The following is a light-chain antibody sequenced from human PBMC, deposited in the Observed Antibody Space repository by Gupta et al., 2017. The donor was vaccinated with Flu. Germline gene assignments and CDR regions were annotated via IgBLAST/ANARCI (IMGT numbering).Light chain of an antibody. Sequence: EVVLTQSPGTLSLSPGERATLSCRASQSVTSNYLAWYQQKPGQTPRLLIYGASSWATGLPDRFSGSGSGTDFTLTISRLEPEDFAVYYCQQYGSVPFTFGQGTQLEI. CDR1: QSVTSNY. CDR3: QQYGSVPFT. CDR2: GAS. J-gene: IGKJ5*01. V-gene: IGKV3-20*01.